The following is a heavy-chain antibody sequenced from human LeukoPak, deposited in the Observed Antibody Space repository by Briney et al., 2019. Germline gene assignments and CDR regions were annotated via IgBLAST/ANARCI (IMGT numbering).Heavy chain of an antibody. V-gene: IGHV3-20*01. CDR1: GFTFSSYS. CDR3: ARGGGAAADPKAGELVDYYFDY. D-gene: IGHD6-13*01. J-gene: IGHJ4*02. Sequence: SGGSLRLSCAASGFTFSSYSMNWVRQAPGKGLEWVSGINWNGGSTGYADSVKGRFTISRDNAKNSLYLQMNSLRAEDTALYHCARGGGAAADPKAGELVDYYFDYWGQGTLVTVSS. CDR2: INWNGGST.